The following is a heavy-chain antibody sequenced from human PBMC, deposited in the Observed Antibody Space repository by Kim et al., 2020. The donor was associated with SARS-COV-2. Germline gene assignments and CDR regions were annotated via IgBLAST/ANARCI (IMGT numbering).Heavy chain of an antibody. J-gene: IGHJ5*01. V-gene: IGHV4-61*01. CDR2: TDYSGST. Sequence: SETLSLTCTVSGRSVSSGSSYWSWIRQPPGKGLEWFRFTDYSGSTHYNPSLKSRVTISGDTSKNPFSLKRSSVTAADTAVYYCARAHLHLYYYGAANRLDSCGQRALFSVS. CDR1: GRSVSSGSSY. CDR3: ARAHLHLYYYGAANRLDS. D-gene: IGHD3-10*01.